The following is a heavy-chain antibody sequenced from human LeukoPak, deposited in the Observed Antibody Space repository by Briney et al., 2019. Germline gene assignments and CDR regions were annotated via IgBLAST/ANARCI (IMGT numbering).Heavy chain of an antibody. CDR2: IYYSGST. V-gene: IGHV4-59*01. CDR3: ARGQWLPVFDF. Sequence: PSETLSLTCTVSGGSISNYYWSWIRQPPGKGLEWIGYIYYSGSTNYNPSLKSRVTISVDTSKNQFSLKLSSVTAADTAVYYCARGQWLPVFDFWGQGTLVTVSS. D-gene: IGHD3-22*01. CDR1: GGSISNYY. J-gene: IGHJ4*02.